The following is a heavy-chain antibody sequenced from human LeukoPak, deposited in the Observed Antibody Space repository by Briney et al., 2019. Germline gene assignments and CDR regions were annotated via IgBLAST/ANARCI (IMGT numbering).Heavy chain of an antibody. CDR1: GFTVSSSY. D-gene: IGHD2-8*02. CDR2: IYAAGTT. CDR3: ARDPNTGPGY. Sequence: GGSLRLSCVASGFTVSSSYMTWVRQSPAMGLEWVSTIYAAGTTYYADSVKGRITISRDISKNTLYLQMNSLRAEDTAVYFCARDPNTGPGYWGQGTLVTVSS. V-gene: IGHV3-66*01. J-gene: IGHJ4*02.